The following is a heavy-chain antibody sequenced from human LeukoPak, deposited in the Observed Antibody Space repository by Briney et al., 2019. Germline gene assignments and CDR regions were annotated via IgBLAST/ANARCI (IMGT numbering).Heavy chain of an antibody. Sequence: SETLSLTCAVYGGSFSGYYWSWLRQPPGKGLEWIGEINHSGSTNYNPSLKSRVTISVDTSKNQFSLKLSSVTAADTAVYYCARGEYGSGSYHYFDYWGQGTLVTVSS. J-gene: IGHJ4*02. V-gene: IGHV4-34*01. CDR2: INHSGST. D-gene: IGHD3-10*01. CDR3: ARGEYGSGSYHYFDY. CDR1: GGSFSGYY.